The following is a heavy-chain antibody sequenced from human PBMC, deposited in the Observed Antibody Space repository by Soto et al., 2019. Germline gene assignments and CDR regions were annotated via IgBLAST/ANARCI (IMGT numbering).Heavy chain of an antibody. CDR1: GGTFSSYA. CDR2: IIPIFGTA. CDR3: ARGVVTGTGDY. V-gene: IGHV1-69*06. J-gene: IGHJ4*02. D-gene: IGHD1-20*01. Sequence: ASVKVSCQACGGTFSSYAISWVRQAPGQGLEWMGGIIPIFGTANYAQKFQGRVTITADKSTSTAYMEVSSLRSEDTAVYYCARGVVTGTGDYWGQGTLVTVSS.